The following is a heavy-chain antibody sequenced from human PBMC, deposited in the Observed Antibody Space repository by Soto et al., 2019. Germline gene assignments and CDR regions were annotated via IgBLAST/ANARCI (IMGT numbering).Heavy chain of an antibody. CDR1: GFTFSVYW. J-gene: IGHJ4*02. CDR3: ARDSGYGPVDSMTPDFDD. V-gene: IGHV3-7*01. CDR2: IKFDGTGI. Sequence: EAHLVESGGKLVQPGGSLRLSCGASGFTFSVYWLSWVRQAPGEGLEWVARIKFDGTGIQYPDSVKGRFTISSANAENSLYLQMNTLRAEDTAVYYSARDSGYGPVDSMTPDFDDRGQGTLVTVTS. D-gene: IGHD3-10*01.